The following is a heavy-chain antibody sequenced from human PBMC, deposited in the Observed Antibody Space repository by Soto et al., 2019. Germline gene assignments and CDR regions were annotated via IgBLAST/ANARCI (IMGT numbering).Heavy chain of an antibody. Sequence: GGSLRLSCAASGFTFSSYAMSWVRQAPGKGLEWVSAISGSGGSTYYADSVKGRFTISRDNSKNTLYLQMNSLRAEDTAVYYCATTIQGVVLRFLEWLPYFDYWGQGTLVTVSS. CDR1: GFTFSSYA. J-gene: IGHJ4*02. CDR3: ATTIQGVVLRFLEWLPYFDY. CDR2: ISGSGGST. D-gene: IGHD3-3*01. V-gene: IGHV3-23*01.